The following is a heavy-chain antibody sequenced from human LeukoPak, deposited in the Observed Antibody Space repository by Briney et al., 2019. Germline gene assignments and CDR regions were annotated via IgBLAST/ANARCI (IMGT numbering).Heavy chain of an antibody. V-gene: IGHV3-23*01. CDR3: AKARESYSNSWHDGFDH. Sequence: GGSLRLSCAASGFTFSSFAMNWVRQAPGEGLEGVSGISGSGGSTHYTDSVKGRFTISRDNAKNTLYLQMNSLRAEDTAVYFCAKARESYSNSWHDGFDHWGLGTLVTVSS. J-gene: IGHJ4*02. CDR1: GFTFSSFA. D-gene: IGHD2/OR15-2a*01. CDR2: ISGSGGST.